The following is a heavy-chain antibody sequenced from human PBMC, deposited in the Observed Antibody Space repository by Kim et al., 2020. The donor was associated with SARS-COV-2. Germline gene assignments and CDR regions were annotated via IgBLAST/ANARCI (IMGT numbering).Heavy chain of an antibody. CDR3: ARDINSLLPPTVYSH. V-gene: IGHV4-4*02. Sequence: SETLSLTCAVSGGSISSSNWWSWVRQPPGKGLEWIGEIYHSGSTNYNPSLKSRVTISVDKSKNQFSLKLSSVTAADTAVYYCARDINSLLPPTVYSHWGQGTLVTVSS. D-gene: IGHD3-22*01. CDR1: GGSISSSNW. CDR2: IYHSGST. J-gene: IGHJ4*02.